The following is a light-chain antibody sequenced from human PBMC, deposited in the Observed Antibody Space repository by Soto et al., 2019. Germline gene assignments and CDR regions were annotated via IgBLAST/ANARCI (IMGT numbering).Light chain of an antibody. V-gene: IGLV7-46*01. CDR1: TGGVTSGHY. Sequence: QAVVTQEPSLTVSPGGTVTLTCGSSTGGVTSGHYPYWFQQKPGQAPRTLIYDASNKHSWTPARFSGSLLGGKAALTLSSAQPEDEAEYYCLLFYSGVRVFGGGTQLTVL. CDR3: LLFYSGVRV. J-gene: IGLJ7*01. CDR2: DAS.